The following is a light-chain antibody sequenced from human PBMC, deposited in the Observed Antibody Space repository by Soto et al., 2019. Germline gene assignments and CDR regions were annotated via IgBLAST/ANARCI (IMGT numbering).Light chain of an antibody. CDR3: SSYAGSNARV. CDR1: SSDVGDYNY. CDR2: EVS. V-gene: IGLV2-8*01. Sequence: QSVLTQPPSASGCPGQSVTISCTGTSSDVGDYNYVSWYQQYPGKAPKLMIYEVSKRPSGVPDRFSGSKSGNTASLTVSGLQAEDEADYYCSSYAGSNARVFGTGTKVTVL. J-gene: IGLJ1*01.